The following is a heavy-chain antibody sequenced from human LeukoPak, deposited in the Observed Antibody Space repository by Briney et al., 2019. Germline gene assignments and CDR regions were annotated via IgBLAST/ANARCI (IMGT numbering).Heavy chain of an antibody. CDR1: GGSISSYY. CDR3: ARRGRGYGGNSAEFDY. J-gene: IGHJ4*02. Sequence: SETLSLTCTVSGGSISSYYWSWIRQPPGKGLEWIGYIYYSGSTNYNPSLKSRVTISVDTSKNQFSLKLSSVTAADTAVYYCARRGRGYGGNSAEFDYWGQGTLVTVSS. D-gene: IGHD4-23*01. V-gene: IGHV4-59*08. CDR2: IYYSGST.